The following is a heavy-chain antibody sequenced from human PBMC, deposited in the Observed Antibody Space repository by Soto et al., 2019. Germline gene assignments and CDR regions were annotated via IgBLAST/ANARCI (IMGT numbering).Heavy chain of an antibody. CDR1: GYTFSSYS. Sequence: QIQMVQSGAEVKQPGASVKISCKTSGYTFSSYSINWVRQAPGQGLEWIAWISTTSGNTHYAERVQGRVTLTLDKSARTAFMEMWGLTSDDTAVYFCARDNGYYDFWGQGTLVTVSS. J-gene: IGHJ4*02. CDR3: ARDNGYYDF. CDR2: ISTTSGNT. V-gene: IGHV1-18*01. D-gene: IGHD2-8*01.